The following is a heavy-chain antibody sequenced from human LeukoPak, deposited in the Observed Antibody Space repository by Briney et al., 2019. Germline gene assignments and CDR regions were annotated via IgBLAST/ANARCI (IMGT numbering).Heavy chain of an antibody. J-gene: IGHJ4*02. CDR1: GGSISSYY. CDR2: IYYSGST. V-gene: IGHV4-59*01. D-gene: IGHD3-16*01. CDR3: TRGAGWLIDY. Sequence: PSETLSLTCTVSGGSISSYYWSWIRQPPGKGLEWIGYIYYSGSTNYNPSLKSRVTISVDTSKNQFSLKLNSLTTADTAVYYCTRGAGWLIDYWGQGTLVTVSS.